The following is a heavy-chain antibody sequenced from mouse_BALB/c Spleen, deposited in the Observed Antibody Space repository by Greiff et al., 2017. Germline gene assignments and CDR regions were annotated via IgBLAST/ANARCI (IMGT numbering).Heavy chain of an antibody. Sequence: LQQPGSELVRPGASVKLSCKASGYTFTSYWMHWVKQRPGQGLEWIGNIYPGSGSTNYDEKFKSKATLTVDTSSSTAYMQLSSLTSEDSAVYYCTKGAMDYWGQGTSGTVSS. CDR2: IYPGSGST. V-gene: IGHV1S22*01. CDR3: TKGAMDY. J-gene: IGHJ4*01. CDR1: GYTFTSYW.